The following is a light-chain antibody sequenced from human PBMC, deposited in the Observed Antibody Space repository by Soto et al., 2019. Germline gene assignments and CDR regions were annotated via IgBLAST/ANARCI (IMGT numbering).Light chain of an antibody. J-gene: IGKJ1*01. CDR3: QKYNSAPWT. Sequence: DIQMTQSPSSLSASVGDRVTITCRASQGISNYLAWYQHKVGKVPRVLIYAASTLQSGVPSRFSGSGSGTDFTLTISSLQTEDVATYYCQKYNSAPWTFGQGTKVEIK. CDR2: AAS. V-gene: IGKV1-27*01. CDR1: QGISNY.